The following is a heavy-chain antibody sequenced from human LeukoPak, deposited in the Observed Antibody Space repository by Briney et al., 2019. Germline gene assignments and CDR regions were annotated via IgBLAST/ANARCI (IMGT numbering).Heavy chain of an antibody. CDR1: GGSIRSYY. Sequence: PSETLSLTCTVSGGSIRSYYWSWIRQPPRKGLEWIGYIYYSGSTNYNPSLKSRVTISVDTSKNQFSLKLSSVTAPDTAVYYCARESGGKLYWGQGTLVTVSS. D-gene: IGHD1-14*01. CDR3: ARESGGKLY. V-gene: IGHV4-59*01. J-gene: IGHJ4*02. CDR2: IYYSGST.